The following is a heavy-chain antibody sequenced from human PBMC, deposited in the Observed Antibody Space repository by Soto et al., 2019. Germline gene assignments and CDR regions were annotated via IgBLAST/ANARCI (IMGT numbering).Heavy chain of an antibody. CDR2: IKQDGSEK. CDR1: GFTFSSYW. J-gene: IGHJ6*02. Sequence: GGSLRLSCAASGFTFSSYWMSWVRQAPGKGLEWVANIKQDGSEKYYVDSVKGRFTISRDNAKNSLYLQMNSLRAEDTAVYYCARNSGDYDFWSGYYYYYYGMDVWGQGTTVTVSS. D-gene: IGHD3-3*01. CDR3: ARNSGDYDFWSGYYYYYYGMDV. V-gene: IGHV3-7*03.